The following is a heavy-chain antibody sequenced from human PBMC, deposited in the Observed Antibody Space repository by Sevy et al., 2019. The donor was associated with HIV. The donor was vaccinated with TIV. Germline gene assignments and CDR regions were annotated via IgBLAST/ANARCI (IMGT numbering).Heavy chain of an antibody. V-gene: IGHV4-59*02. CDR2: IYYSGST. Sequence: SETLSLTCTVSGGSVSSYFWSWIRQPPGKGLEWIGYIYYSGSTDYNPSIKSRVTISLDTSKNQFSLKLSSVTAADTAVYYCARESPYIAAAGKYYYYNGMDVWGQGTTVTVSS. J-gene: IGHJ6*02. D-gene: IGHD6-13*01. CDR1: GGSVSSYF. CDR3: ARESPYIAAAGKYYYYNGMDV.